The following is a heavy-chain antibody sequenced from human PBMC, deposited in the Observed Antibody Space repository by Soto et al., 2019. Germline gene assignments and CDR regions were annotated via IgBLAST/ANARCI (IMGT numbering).Heavy chain of an antibody. Sequence: QVQLVQSGAEVKKPGSSVKVSCKASGGNFNNYAISWVRQAPAQGLQWMGGIIPIIDTTHYAQKLQGRVTISADRGRTTVYMELTGLTSDDSATYFCAREPIDRDAFSLWGQGTVVTVSS. CDR1: GGNFNNYA. CDR3: AREPIDRDAFSL. V-gene: IGHV1-69*06. CDR2: IIPIIDTT. J-gene: IGHJ3*01.